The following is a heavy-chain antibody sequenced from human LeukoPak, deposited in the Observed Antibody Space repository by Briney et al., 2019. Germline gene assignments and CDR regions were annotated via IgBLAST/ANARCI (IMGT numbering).Heavy chain of an antibody. D-gene: IGHD5-18*01. J-gene: IGHJ6*03. Sequence: SETLSLTCTVSGGSISSYYWSWIRQPPGKGLEWIGYIYYSGSTNYNPSLKSRVTISVDTSKNQFSLKLSSVTAADTAVYYCARERGRSYGSVPYYYYMDVWGKGTTVTVSS. CDR2: IYYSGST. CDR1: GGSISSYY. CDR3: ARERGRSYGSVPYYYYMDV. V-gene: IGHV4-59*01.